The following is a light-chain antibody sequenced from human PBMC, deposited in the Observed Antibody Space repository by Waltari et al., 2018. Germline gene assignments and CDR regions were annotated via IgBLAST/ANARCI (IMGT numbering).Light chain of an antibody. V-gene: IGLV3-1*01. Sequence: FVLTQPPSVSVSPGQTAKITCFGDRVAQTYASWFHQKPGPSPVVVIYRDTKRPSGIPDRFSGSNSGNTATLTISGTQTMDEADYYCQAWDSSNYWVFGGGTKLTVL. CDR3: QAWDSSNYWV. J-gene: IGLJ3*02. CDR2: RDT. CDR1: RVAQTY.